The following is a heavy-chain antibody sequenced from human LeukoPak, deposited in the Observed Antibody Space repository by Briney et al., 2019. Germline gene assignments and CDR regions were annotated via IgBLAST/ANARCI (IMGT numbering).Heavy chain of an antibody. D-gene: IGHD6-13*01. CDR1: GDCITTTNYY. CDR3: ARDSSSEGLVDY. Sequence: SETLSLTCTVSGDCITTTNYYWGWIRQPPGKGLEWIGNIFYSGSTYYSPSLKSRVTISLDTSRNQFSLKLSSVTAADTAVYYCARDSSSEGLVDYWGQGTLVTVSS. CDR2: IFYSGST. V-gene: IGHV4-39*07. J-gene: IGHJ4*02.